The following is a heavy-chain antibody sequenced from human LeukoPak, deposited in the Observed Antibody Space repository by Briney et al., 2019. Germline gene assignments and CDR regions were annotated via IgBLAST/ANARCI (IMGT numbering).Heavy chain of an antibody. V-gene: IGHV3-73*01. J-gene: IGHJ4*02. CDR3: TANGDNSHF. CDR2: IRNKASTYAT. CDR1: GFSLTASS. D-gene: IGHD2-21*02. Sequence: GGSLRLSCAATGFSLTASSVHWVRQASGKGLEWLGRIRNKASTYATAYAASVRGRFTISRDDSKHTAYLQMNSLKTDDTAMYYCTANGDNSHFWGQGTLVTVSS.